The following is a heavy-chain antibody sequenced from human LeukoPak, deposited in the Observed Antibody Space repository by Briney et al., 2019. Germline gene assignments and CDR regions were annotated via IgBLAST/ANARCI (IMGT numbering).Heavy chain of an antibody. CDR1: GYTFISYY. CDR3: ASTNSGQEAIQH. Sequence: ASVKVSCKASGYTFISYYMHWVRQAPGQGLEWMGIINPSGGSTSYAQKFQDRATMTRDTSTSTVYMELSSLRSEDTAVYYCASTNSGQEAIQHWGQGTLVTVSS. V-gene: IGHV1-46*01. D-gene: IGHD6-19*01. CDR2: INPSGGST. J-gene: IGHJ1*01.